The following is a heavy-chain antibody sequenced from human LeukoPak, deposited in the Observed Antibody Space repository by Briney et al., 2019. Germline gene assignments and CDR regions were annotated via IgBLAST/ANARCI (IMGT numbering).Heavy chain of an antibody. D-gene: IGHD4-23*01. V-gene: IGHV3-30*02. Sequence: PGGSLRLSCAVSGFNLNSYAMHWVRQAPGKGLEWVAVIRHDETNSFYAGSVQGRFTISRDTSKKLLYLQMNSLRVEDTAVYYCAKDKPRWPPLGELDSWGQGTLVTVSS. CDR3: AKDKPRWPPLGELDS. CDR2: IRHDETNS. CDR1: GFNLNSYA. J-gene: IGHJ4*02.